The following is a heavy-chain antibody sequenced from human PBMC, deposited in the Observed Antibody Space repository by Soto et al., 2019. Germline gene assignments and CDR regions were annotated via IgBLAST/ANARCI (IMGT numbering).Heavy chain of an antibody. V-gene: IGHV3-74*01. CDR3: ATFSGSSAHNY. D-gene: IGHD3-10*01. CDR2: TNSDGSSI. CDR1: GFTFSSYW. Sequence: GGSLRLSCAASGFTFSSYWMHWVRQAPGKGLVWVSRTNSDGSSISYADSVKGRFTISRDNAKNTLYLQMNSLRADDTAVYYCATFSGSSAHNYWGQGTLVTVSS. J-gene: IGHJ4*02.